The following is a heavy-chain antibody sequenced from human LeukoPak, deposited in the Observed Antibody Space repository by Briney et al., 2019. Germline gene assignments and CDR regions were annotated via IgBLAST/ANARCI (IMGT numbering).Heavy chain of an antibody. CDR2: IYYSGGT. CDR3: ARSSEGRYYYDSSGYSYYYYYMDV. CDR1: GYSISSSNW. D-gene: IGHD3-22*01. V-gene: IGHV4-28*01. Sequence: KASETLSLTCAVSGYSISSSNWWGWIRQPPGKGLEWIGYIYYSGGTNYNPSLKSRVTISVDTSKNQFSLKLTSVTAADTAVYYCARSSEGRYYYDSSGYSYYYYYMDVWGKGTTVTISS. J-gene: IGHJ6*03.